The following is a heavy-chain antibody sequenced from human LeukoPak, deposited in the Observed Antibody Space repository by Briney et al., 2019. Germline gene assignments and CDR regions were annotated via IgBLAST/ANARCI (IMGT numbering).Heavy chain of an antibody. CDR1: GLTFSIHW. Sequence: PGGSLRLSCAASGLTFSIHWMNWVRQAPGKGLEWVSYISSSCGTKYYADSVKGRFTISRDNAKNSLYLQMNSLRAEDTAVYYCATGGGSGSYRDYWGQGTLVTVSS. J-gene: IGHJ4*02. CDR2: ISSSCGTK. D-gene: IGHD3-10*01. V-gene: IGHV3-48*04. CDR3: ATGGGSGSYRDY.